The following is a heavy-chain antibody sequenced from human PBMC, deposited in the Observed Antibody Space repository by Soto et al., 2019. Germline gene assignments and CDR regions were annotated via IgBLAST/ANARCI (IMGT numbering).Heavy chain of an antibody. CDR1: GGTFSSYA. Sequence: QVQLVQSGAEVKKPGSSVKVSCTASGGTFSSYAISWVRQAPGQGLEWMGGIIPSFGTANYAQKFQGRVTITADEPTSPAYIELSSLRSEDTAVYYCESLWFGKKQNYYCAGMDVWCQGTTVTVSS. J-gene: IGHJ6*02. CDR2: IIPSFGTA. D-gene: IGHD3-10*01. CDR3: ESLWFGKKQNYYCAGMDV. V-gene: IGHV1-69*01.